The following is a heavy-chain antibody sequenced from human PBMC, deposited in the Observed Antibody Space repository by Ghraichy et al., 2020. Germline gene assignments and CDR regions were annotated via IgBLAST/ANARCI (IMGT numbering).Heavy chain of an antibody. D-gene: IGHD6-13*01. CDR1: GFTFSSYS. CDR3: AREKKLRAAAVSGKNWFDP. J-gene: IGHJ5*02. V-gene: IGHV3-21*01. Sequence: GGSLRLSCAASGFTFSSYSMNWVRQAPGKGLQWVSSISSSSSYIYYADSVKGRFTISRDNAKNSLYLQMNSLRAEDTAVYYCAREKKLRAAAVSGKNWFDPWGQGTLVTVSS. CDR2: ISSSSSYI.